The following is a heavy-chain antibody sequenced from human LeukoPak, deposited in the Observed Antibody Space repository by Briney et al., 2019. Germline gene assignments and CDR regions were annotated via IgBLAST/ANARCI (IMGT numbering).Heavy chain of an antibody. V-gene: IGHV4-39*07. J-gene: IGHJ4*02. Sequence: SETLSLTCTVSGDSMSSSHYCWVWIRQPPGKGLEWIGEINHSGSTNYNPSLKSRVTISVDTSKNQFSLKLSSVTAADTAVYYCARMATTNRDYWGQGTLVTVSS. CDR3: ARMATTNRDY. D-gene: IGHD5-24*01. CDR1: GDSMSSSHYC. CDR2: INHSGST.